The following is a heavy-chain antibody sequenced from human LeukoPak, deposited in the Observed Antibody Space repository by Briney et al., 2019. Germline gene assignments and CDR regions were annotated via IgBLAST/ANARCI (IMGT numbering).Heavy chain of an antibody. CDR1: GYTFTSYD. CDR3: ARKGLLGSGKPWFDP. CDR2: MNPNSGNT. J-gene: IGHJ5*02. V-gene: IGHV1-8*01. D-gene: IGHD2-15*01. Sequence: ASVKVSCTASGYTFTSYDINWVRQASGQGLEWMGWMNPNSGNTASAQKFQGRVTMTRNTSISTAYMELTGLRSEDTAMYFCARKGLLGSGKPWFDPWGQGTLVTVSS.